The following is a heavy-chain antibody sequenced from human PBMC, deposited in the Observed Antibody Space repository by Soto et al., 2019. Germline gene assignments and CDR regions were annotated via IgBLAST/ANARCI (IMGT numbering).Heavy chain of an antibody. CDR3: ARLLSSGSYGDIDS. CDR1: GYSFPNYW. V-gene: IGHV5-10-1*03. J-gene: IGHJ4*02. CDR2: IDPSDSYT. D-gene: IGHD1-26*01. Sequence: EVRLVQSGAEMKKPGESLRISCQGSGYSFPNYWITWVRQMPGKGPECMGRIDPSDSYTDYSPSFQGHVTMSADKSIGAAFLQWTSLKASDTATYYCARLLSSGSYGDIDSWGQGTQVIVTS.